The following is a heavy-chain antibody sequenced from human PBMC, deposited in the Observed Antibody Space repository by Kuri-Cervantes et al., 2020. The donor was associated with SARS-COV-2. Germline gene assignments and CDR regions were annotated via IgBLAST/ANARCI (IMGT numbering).Heavy chain of an antibody. CDR1: GFTFSSYG. CDR2: ISYDGSNK. V-gene: IGHV3-30*18. Sequence: GESLKISCAASGFTFSSYGMHWVRQAPGKGLEWVAVISYDGSNKYYADSVKGRFTISRDSSKNTLYLQMNSLRAEDTAVYYCAKDRGGDCYLDYWGQGTLVTVSS. J-gene: IGHJ4*02. CDR3: AKDRGGDCYLDY. D-gene: IGHD2-21*02.